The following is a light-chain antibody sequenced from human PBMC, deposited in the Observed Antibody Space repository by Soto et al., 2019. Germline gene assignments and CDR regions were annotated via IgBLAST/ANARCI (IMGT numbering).Light chain of an antibody. CDR2: DVT. V-gene: IGLV2-11*01. CDR3: GTWDKSLSAGV. CDR1: SNDVGGYNF. J-gene: IGLJ3*02. Sequence: QSALTQPRSVSGSPGQSVTISCTGTSNDVGGYNFVSWYQQLPGKAPKLMIYDVTKRPSGVPDRFSGSKSGNTASLTISGLQTGDEADYYCGTWDKSLSAGVFGGGTKLTVL.